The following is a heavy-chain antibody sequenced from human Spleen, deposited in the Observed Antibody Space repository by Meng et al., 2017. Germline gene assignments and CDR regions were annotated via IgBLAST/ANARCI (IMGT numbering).Heavy chain of an antibody. D-gene: IGHD3-10*01. Sequence: GGSLRLSCAASGFTFSSYAMNWVRQAPGKGLEWVSTISDGGGSTYYADSVRGWFTISRDNSKNTLYLQMSSLRAEDTAVYYCAKVFSNNYGSGSYLDWFDPWGQGTLVTVSS. V-gene: IGHV3-23*01. CDR2: ISDGGGST. CDR3: AKVFSNNYGSGSYLDWFDP. CDR1: GFTFSSYA. J-gene: IGHJ5*02.